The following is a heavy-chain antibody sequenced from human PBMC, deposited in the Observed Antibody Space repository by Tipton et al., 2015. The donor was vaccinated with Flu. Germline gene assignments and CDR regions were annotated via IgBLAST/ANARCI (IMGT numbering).Heavy chain of an antibody. V-gene: IGHV4-38-2*01. J-gene: IGHJ4*02. D-gene: IGHD4-17*01. Sequence: TLSLTCAVSTSSMSDHYWGWVRQPPGKGLEWIGTIFHTGSTYYSPSLRSRVTISVDTSKNQFFLRLSSATAADTAFYYCARVELLGAVTTHWGQGTLVTVSS. CDR2: IFHTGST. CDR1: TSSMSDHY. CDR3: ARVELLGAVTTH.